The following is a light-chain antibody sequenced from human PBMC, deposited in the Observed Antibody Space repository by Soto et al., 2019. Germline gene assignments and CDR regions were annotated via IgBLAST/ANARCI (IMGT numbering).Light chain of an antibody. V-gene: IGKV3-15*01. CDR3: QQYNNWPPT. J-gene: IGKJ1*01. CDR1: QSVSSN. Sequence: EIVMTQSPATLSVSPGERATLSCRASQSVSSNLAWYQQKPGQAPRLLIYGASTRATGIPARFSGSGSGTEFTLNISSLQSDDFEVYYCQQYNNWPPTFGQGTKVEIK. CDR2: GAS.